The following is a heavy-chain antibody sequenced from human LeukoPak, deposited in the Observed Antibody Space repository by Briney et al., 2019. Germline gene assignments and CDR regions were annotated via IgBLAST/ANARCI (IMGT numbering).Heavy chain of an antibody. CDR1: GESLSGGY. D-gene: IGHD6-13*01. Sequence: SETLSLTCAVYGESLSGGYWSWIRQPAGKGLEWIGRIYTSGSTNYNPSLKSRVTMSVDTSKNQFSLKLSSVTAADTAVYYCARGSIAAAGTLDYWGQGTLVTVSS. CDR2: IYTSGST. CDR3: ARGSIAAAGTLDY. V-gene: IGHV4-59*10. J-gene: IGHJ4*02.